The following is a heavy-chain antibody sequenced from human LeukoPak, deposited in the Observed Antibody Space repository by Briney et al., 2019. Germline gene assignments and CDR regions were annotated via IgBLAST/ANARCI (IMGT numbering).Heavy chain of an antibody. CDR3: ARAYSGSPGAFDI. J-gene: IGHJ3*02. CDR2: IWYDGSNK. Sequence: GGSLRLSCAASGLTFSSYGMHWVRQAPGKGLEWVAVIWYDGSNKYYADSVKGRFTISRDNSKNTLYLQMNSLRAEDTAVYYCARAYSGSPGAFDIWGQGTMVTVPS. V-gene: IGHV3-33*01. D-gene: IGHD1-26*01. CDR1: GLTFSSYG.